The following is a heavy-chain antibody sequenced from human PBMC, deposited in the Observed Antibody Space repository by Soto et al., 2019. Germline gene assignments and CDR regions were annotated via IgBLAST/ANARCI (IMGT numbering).Heavy chain of an antibody. Sequence: PGESLKISCKGSGYSFTSYWIGWVRQMPGKGLEWMGIIYPGDSDTRYSPSFQGQVTISADKSISTAYLQWSSLKASDTAMYYCARLEYSSTPPLYYYYGMDVWGQGTTVTVSS. CDR3: ARLEYSSTPPLYYYYGMDV. CDR2: IYPGDSDT. J-gene: IGHJ6*02. D-gene: IGHD6-6*01. CDR1: GYSFTSYW. V-gene: IGHV5-51*01.